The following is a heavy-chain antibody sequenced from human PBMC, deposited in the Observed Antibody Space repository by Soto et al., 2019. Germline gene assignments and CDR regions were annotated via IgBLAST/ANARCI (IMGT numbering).Heavy chain of an antibody. CDR1: GGSFSGYY. D-gene: IGHD3-22*01. CDR2: INHSGST. CDR3: ARAPLPYYYDSSGLDY. J-gene: IGHJ4*02. V-gene: IGHV4-34*01. Sequence: SETLSLTCAVYGGSFSGYYWSWIRQPPGKGLEWIGEINHSGSTNYNPSLKSRVTISVDTSKNQFSLKLSSVTAADTAVYYCARAPLPYYYDSSGLDYWGQETLVTVSS.